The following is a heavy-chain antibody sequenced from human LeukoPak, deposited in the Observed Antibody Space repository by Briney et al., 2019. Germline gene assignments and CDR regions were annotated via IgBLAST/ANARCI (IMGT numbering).Heavy chain of an antibody. D-gene: IGHD4-17*01. CDR1: GFTFSSYW. Sequence: GGSLRLSCAASGFTFSSYWMRWVRQAPGKGLEWVANIKQDGSKEYYVDSVKCRFTISRDNAMNALSLQMNSLRAEGTVVYYCARDARDYGDYVVAFDYWGQGTLVTVSS. V-gene: IGHV3-7*01. CDR2: IKQDGSKE. J-gene: IGHJ4*02. CDR3: ARDARDYGDYVVAFDY.